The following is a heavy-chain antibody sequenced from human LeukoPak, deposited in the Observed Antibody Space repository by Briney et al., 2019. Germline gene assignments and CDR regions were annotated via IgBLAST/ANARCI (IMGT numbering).Heavy chain of an antibody. Sequence: GASVKVSCKVSGYTLTELSMHWVRQAPGKGLEWMGGFDPEDGETIYAQKFQGRVTMTEDTSTDTAYMELSSLRSEDTAVYYCAIFSGYSYGYHYWGQGTLVTVSS. V-gene: IGHV1-24*01. CDR1: GYTLTELS. CDR3: AIFSGYSYGYHY. D-gene: IGHD5-18*01. CDR2: FDPEDGET. J-gene: IGHJ4*02.